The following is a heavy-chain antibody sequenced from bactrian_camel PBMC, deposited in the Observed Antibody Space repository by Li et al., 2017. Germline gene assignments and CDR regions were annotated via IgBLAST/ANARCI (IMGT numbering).Heavy chain of an antibody. V-gene: IGHV3S53*01. J-gene: IGHJ4*01. Sequence: HVQLVESGGGTAQPGRSLRLSCAASGNTYSLNCLGWFRQAPGKDREGVGAIDRYGITSYADSVKGRFTISKDNAENTLYLQMSSLRPEDTAMYYCAAGQREYSWYTLTPRENNYDTGAGGPRSPS. CDR1: GNTYSLNC. CDR2: IDRYGIT. D-gene: IGHD1*01. CDR3: AAGQREYSWYTLTPRENNYDT.